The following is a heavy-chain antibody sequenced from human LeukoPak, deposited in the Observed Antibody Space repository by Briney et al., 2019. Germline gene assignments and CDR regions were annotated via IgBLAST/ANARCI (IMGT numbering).Heavy chain of an antibody. D-gene: IGHD2-21*02. CDR1: GFTFSSYG. CDR2: ISYDGSNK. V-gene: IGHV3-30*18. CDR3: AKSGAYCGGDCYPYYFDY. J-gene: IGHJ4*02. Sequence: GGSLRLSCAASGFTFSSYGMHWVRQAPGKGLERVAVISYDGSNKYYADAVKGRFTISRDNSKNTLYLQMNSLRAEDTAVYYCAKSGAYCGGDCYPYYFDYWGQGTLVTVSS.